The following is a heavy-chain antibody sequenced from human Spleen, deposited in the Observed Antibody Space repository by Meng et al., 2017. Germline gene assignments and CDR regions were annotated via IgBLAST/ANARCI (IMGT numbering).Heavy chain of an antibody. D-gene: IGHD4-11*01. CDR3: ARGPTTMAHDFDY. CDR1: GASFSGYY. CDR2: ITHTGST. V-gene: IGHV4-34*01. Sequence: QGQLKQLGAGLLKPSETLSLPCAVSGASFSGYYWAWIRQPPGKGLEWIGEITHTGSTNYTPSLESRATISVDTSQNNLSLKLSSVTAADSAVYYCARGPTTMAHDFDYWGQGTLVTVPS. J-gene: IGHJ4*02.